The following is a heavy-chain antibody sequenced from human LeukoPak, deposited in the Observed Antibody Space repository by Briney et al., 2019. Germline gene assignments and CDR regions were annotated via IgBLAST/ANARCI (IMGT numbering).Heavy chain of an antibody. CDR2: IHYTGST. Sequence: SETLSLTCTVSGGSINNYYGSWIRQPPGKGLEWIGYIHYTGSTNYNASLKSRVTISVDTSKNQFSLRLTSVTAADTAIYYCARGLLGATRAFDMWGQGTMVIVSS. D-gene: IGHD1-26*01. CDR1: GGSINNYY. CDR3: ARGLLGATRAFDM. V-gene: IGHV4-59*01. J-gene: IGHJ3*02.